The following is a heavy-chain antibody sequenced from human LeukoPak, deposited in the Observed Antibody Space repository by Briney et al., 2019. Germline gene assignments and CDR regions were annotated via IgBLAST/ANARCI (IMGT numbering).Heavy chain of an antibody. D-gene: IGHD2-15*01. CDR3: AKEFYFATAV. J-gene: IGHJ6*02. Sequence: GGTLRLSCGASGLIFSTYAISWVRHSPGKGLEWVSTISGSGGSTYYADSVKGRFTISRDNSKNALYLQMNSLRAEDTAVYYCAKEFYFATAVWGQGTTVTVS. V-gene: IGHV3-23*01. CDR2: ISGSGGST. CDR1: GLIFSTYA.